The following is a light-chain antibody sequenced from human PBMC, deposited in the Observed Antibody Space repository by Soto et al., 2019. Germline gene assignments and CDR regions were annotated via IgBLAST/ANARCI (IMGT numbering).Light chain of an antibody. V-gene: IGLV2-14*01. CDR1: SSDVGGYNY. CDR2: DVS. J-gene: IGLJ1*01. Sequence: QSVLTQPASVSGSPGQSITISCTGTSSDVGGYNYVSWYQQHPGKAPKFMIYDVSNRPSGVSTRFSGSKSGNTASLTISGLQAEDEADYYCNSYTTSSTIVFGTGTKVTVL. CDR3: NSYTTSSTIV.